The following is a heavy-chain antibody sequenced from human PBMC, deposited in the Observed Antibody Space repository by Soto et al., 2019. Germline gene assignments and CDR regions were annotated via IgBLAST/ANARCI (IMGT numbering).Heavy chain of an antibody. J-gene: IGHJ4*02. Sequence: GGSLILSCAASGFTVSSNYMSWVRQAPGKGLEWVSVIYSGGSTYYADSVKGRFTISRHNSKNTLYLQMNSLRAEDTAVYYCARLHGGDPFDYWGQGTLVTVSS. CDR2: IYSGGST. D-gene: IGHD2-21*02. CDR3: ARLHGGDPFDY. CDR1: GFTVSSNY. V-gene: IGHV3-53*04.